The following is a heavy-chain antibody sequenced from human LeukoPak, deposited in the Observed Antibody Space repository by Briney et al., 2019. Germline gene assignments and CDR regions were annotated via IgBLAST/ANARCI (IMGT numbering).Heavy chain of an antibody. CDR2: IYYSGST. CDR1: GDSVSSGSYY. D-gene: IGHD2-21*02. CDR3: ARDYAYCGGDCYFYFDY. Sequence: SETLSLTCTDSGDSVSSGSYYWSWIRQPPGKGLEWIGYIYYSGSTNYNPSLKSRVTISVDTSKNQFSLKLSSVTAADTAVYYCARDYAYCGGDCYFYFDYWGQGTLVTVSS. J-gene: IGHJ4*02. V-gene: IGHV4-61*01.